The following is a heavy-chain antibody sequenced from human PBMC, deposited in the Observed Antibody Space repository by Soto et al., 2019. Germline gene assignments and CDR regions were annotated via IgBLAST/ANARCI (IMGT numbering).Heavy chain of an antibody. CDR3: ARDRGGAVVVDATQISNWFDP. CDR1: GFTFSSYA. J-gene: IGHJ5*02. V-gene: IGHV3-30-3*01. CDR2: ISYDGSTK. Sequence: GGSLTLSCAASGFTFSSYAMHWVRQAPGKGLEWVAVISYDGSTKFYTDSVKGRFTISRDNSKNTVNLQMDSLTAEDTAVYYCARDRGGAVVVDATQISNWFDPWGQGTLVTVSS. D-gene: IGHD2-15*01.